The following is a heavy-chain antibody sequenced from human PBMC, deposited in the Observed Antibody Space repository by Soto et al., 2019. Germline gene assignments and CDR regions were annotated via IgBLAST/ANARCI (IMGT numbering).Heavy chain of an antibody. CDR2: IIPIPGTA. J-gene: IGHJ6*02. V-gene: IGHV1-69*13. CDR1: RYTFNNYF. D-gene: IGHD2-2*01. Sequence: ASVKVSCKASRYTFNNYFTQWVQQAPGQGLEWMGGIIPIPGTANYAQKFQGRVTIAADESTSTAYMELSSLRSEDTAVYYCARSQGSSTSLEIYYYYYYGMDVWGQGTTVSVSS. CDR3: ARSQGSSTSLEIYYYYYYGMDV.